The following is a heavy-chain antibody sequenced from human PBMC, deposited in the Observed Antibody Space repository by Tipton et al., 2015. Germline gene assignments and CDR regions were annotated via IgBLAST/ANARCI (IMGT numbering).Heavy chain of an antibody. CDR1: GASISSGSNS. V-gene: IGHV4-31*03. CDR2: IYYSGGA. CDR3: ARAGSMATDELDL. Sequence: TLSLTCTVSGASISSGSNSWNWIRQHPGKGLEWIGYIYYSGGAYYNPSPEGRVSMSMDVSKNRFSLKLAAVSAADRAIYYCARAGSMATDELDLWGQGILVTVSS. D-gene: IGHD5-24*01. J-gene: IGHJ5*02.